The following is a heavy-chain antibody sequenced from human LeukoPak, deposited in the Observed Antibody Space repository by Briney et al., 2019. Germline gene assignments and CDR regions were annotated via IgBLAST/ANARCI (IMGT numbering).Heavy chain of an antibody. CDR2: INAGNGNT. V-gene: IGHV1-3*01. J-gene: IGHJ6*02. Sequence: ASVKVSCKASGYTFTSYAMHWVRQAPGQRLEWMGWINAGNGNTKYSQKFQGRVTITRDTSASTAYMELSSLRSEDTAVYYYAREIGHMDGMDVWGQGTTVTVSS. CDR1: GYTFTSYA. D-gene: IGHD3/OR15-3a*01. CDR3: AREIGHMDGMDV.